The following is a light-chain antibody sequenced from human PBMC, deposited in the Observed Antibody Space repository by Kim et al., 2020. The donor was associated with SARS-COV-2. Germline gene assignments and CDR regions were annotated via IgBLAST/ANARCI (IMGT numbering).Light chain of an antibody. CDR1: SSDVGGYNY. Sequence: PGQSLTISCTGTSSDVGGYNYVSWYQQHPGKAPKLMIYDVSKRPSGVPDRFSGSKSGNTASLTISGLQAEDEADYYCCSYAGSYVFGTGTKVTVL. CDR2: DVS. V-gene: IGLV2-11*01. J-gene: IGLJ1*01. CDR3: CSYAGSYV.